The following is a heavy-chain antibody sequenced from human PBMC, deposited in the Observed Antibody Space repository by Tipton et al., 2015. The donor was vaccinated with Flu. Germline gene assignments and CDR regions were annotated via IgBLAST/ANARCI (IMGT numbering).Heavy chain of an antibody. Sequence: QLVQSGAEVKKPGASVKVSCKTSGYIFTAYYMNWARQAPGQGIEWMGWINPKSGDTHYGQTFQGRVTMTRDTSISTAYLELKNLRSDDTAVYYCARVGRDPAGVYEDWNWGQGTLVTVSS. CDR2: INPKSGDT. D-gene: IGHD5/OR15-5a*01. CDR3: ARVGRDPAGVYEDWN. CDR1: GYIFTAYY. V-gene: IGHV1-2*02. J-gene: IGHJ4*02.